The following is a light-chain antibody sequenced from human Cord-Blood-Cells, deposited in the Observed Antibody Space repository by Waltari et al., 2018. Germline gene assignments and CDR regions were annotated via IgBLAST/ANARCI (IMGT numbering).Light chain of an antibody. V-gene: IGLV2-14*03. J-gene: IGLJ3*02. CDR3: SSYTSSSTWV. CDR1: SSDVGGYNY. Sequence: ALTQPASVSGSPGQSLTISCTGTSSDVGGYNYVSWYQQHPGKAPKLMIYDVSTRPSGVSNRFSGSKSGNTASLTISGLQAEDEADYYCSSYTSSSTWVFGGGTKLTVL. CDR2: DVS.